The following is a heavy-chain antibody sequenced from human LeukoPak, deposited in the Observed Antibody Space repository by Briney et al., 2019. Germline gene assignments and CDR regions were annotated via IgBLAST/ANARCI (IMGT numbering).Heavy chain of an antibody. CDR2: ISSSSSYI. V-gene: IGHV3-21*01. CDR3: ARDTYDSSGADAFDI. D-gene: IGHD3-22*01. J-gene: IGHJ3*02. CDR1: GFTFGSYS. Sequence: GGSLRLSCAASGFTFGSYSMNWVRQAPGKGLEWVSSISSSSSYIYYADSVKGRFTISRDNAKNSLYLQMNSLRAEDTAVYYCARDTYDSSGADAFDIWGQGTMVTVSS.